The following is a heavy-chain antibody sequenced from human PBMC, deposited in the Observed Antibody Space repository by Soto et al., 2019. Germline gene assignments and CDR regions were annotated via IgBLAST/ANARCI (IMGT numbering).Heavy chain of an antibody. Sequence: QVQLVQSGAEVKKPGASVKVSCKTSGYTFTSYYIHWVRQAPGQGLEWVGVIDPSGGSTSYAQKLQGRVTMTRDTSTNTVYMELRSLGSEDTALYYYTRDAEPETTAAVDNNYFDSWGQGTLVTVSS. V-gene: IGHV1-46*03. CDR1: GYTFTSYY. D-gene: IGHD6-13*01. CDR2: IDPSGGST. J-gene: IGHJ5*01. CDR3: TRDAEPETTAAVDNNYFDS.